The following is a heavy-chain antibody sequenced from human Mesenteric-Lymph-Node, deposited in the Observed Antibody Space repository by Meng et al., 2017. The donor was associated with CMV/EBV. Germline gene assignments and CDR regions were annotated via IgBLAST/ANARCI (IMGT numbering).Heavy chain of an antibody. V-gene: IGHV4-34*01. J-gene: IGHJ4*02. CDR1: GGSFSGYY. CDR2: IYYSGST. D-gene: IGHD1-14*01. CDR3: ARQPVYGSGFDY. Sequence: CAVYGGSFSGYYWSWIRQPPGKGLEWIGSIYYSGSTYYNPSLKSRVTISVDTSKNQFSLKLSSVTAADTAVYYCARQPVYGSGFDYWGQGTLVTVSS.